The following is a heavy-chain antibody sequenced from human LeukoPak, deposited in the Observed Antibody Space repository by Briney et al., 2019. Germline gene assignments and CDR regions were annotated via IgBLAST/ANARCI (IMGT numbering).Heavy chain of an antibody. J-gene: IGHJ5*02. V-gene: IGHV5-51*01. Sequence: GESLKISCKGSGYSFTSYWIGWVRQMPGKGLEWMGIIYPGDSDTRYSPSFQGQVTISADKSISTAYLQWSSLKASDTAMYYCARLSTFPPPTSGSYKSRGGNWFDPWGQGTLVTVSS. CDR1: GYSFTSYW. D-gene: IGHD3-10*01. CDR2: IYPGDSDT. CDR3: ARLSTFPPPTSGSYKSRGGNWFDP.